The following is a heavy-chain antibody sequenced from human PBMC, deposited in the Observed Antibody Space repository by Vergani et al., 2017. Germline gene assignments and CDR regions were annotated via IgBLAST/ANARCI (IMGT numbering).Heavy chain of an antibody. CDR3: ARRTTMVRGVLEIARYYFDY. CDR2: IYYSGST. V-gene: IGHV4-39*01. CDR1: GGPISRSSYY. J-gene: IGHJ4*01. D-gene: IGHD3-10*01. Sequence: QLQLQESGPGLVKPSETLSLTCTVSGGPISRSSYYWGWLRQPPGKGLEWIGSIYYSGSTYYNPSLKSRVTISVDATKNRFSLKLSSVTAADTAVYFCARRTTMVRGVLEIARYYFDYWGQGTLVTVSS.